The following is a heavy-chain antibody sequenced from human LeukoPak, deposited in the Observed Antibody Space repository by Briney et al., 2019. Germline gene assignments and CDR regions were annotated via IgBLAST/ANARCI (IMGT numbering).Heavy chain of an antibody. D-gene: IGHD2/OR15-2a*01. CDR3: ARGRFFYGWGIDV. Sequence: GGSLRLSGAASGFTFSDFGMTWVRQAPGKGLEWVAFIKGDETEKHYVDSLKGRFTISRDNAENSLSLQMNSLTVEDTAVYFCARGRFFYGWGIDVWGQGTTVIVSS. CDR2: IKGDETEK. J-gene: IGHJ6*02. CDR1: GFTFSDFG. V-gene: IGHV3-7*01.